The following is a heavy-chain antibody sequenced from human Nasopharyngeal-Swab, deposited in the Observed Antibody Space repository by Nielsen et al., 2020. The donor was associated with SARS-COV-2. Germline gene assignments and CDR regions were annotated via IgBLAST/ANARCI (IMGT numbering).Heavy chain of an antibody. D-gene: IGHD4-11*01. Sequence: ASVKVSCKASGYTFTGYGISWVRQAPGQGLEWMGWISAYNGNTNYAQKLQGRVTMTTDTSTSTAYMELRSLRSDDTAVYYCARLTVTTFYYYYGMDVWGQGTTVTVSS. CDR1: GYTFTGYG. CDR2: ISAYNGNT. J-gene: IGHJ6*02. CDR3: ARLTVTTFYYYYGMDV. V-gene: IGHV1-18*01.